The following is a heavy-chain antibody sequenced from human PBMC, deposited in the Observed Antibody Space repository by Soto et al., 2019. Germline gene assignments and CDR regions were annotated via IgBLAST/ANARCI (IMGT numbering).Heavy chain of an antibody. CDR3: FGVMAATLDY. V-gene: IGHV4-39*01. CDR1: GGSIKNTNYH. CDR2: LYYRGAT. Sequence: SETLSLTCSVSGGSIKNTNYHWGWIRQPPGKGLEWIGTLYYRGATDYNPSLKTRVTISVDTSKNLLSLNLSSVTAADTAVYYCFGVMAATLDYWGQGTLVTVSS. D-gene: IGHD2-21*02. J-gene: IGHJ4*01.